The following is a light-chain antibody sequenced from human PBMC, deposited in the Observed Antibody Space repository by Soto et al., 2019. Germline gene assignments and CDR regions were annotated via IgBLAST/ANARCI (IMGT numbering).Light chain of an antibody. Sequence: QSALTQPPSASGSPGQSVTISCTGTSSDVGGYNYVSWYQHHPGKGPKLMIFEVSKRPSGVPDRFSGSKSCNTASLTVAGLQAEDEADYYCSSYAGTNNYVFGTGTKLTVL. CDR3: SSYAGTNNYV. CDR2: EVS. CDR1: SSDVGGYNY. J-gene: IGLJ1*01. V-gene: IGLV2-8*01.